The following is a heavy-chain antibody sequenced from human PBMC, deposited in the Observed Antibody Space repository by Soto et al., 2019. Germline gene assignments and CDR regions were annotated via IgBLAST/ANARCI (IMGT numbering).Heavy chain of an antibody. Sequence: QVQLQESGPGLVTPSQTLSLTCTVSGGPIGSGGYYWSWIRQHPGKGLEWLGYIYYTGTTHYNPSLNSRVTISIDTSKSQFSLRLTSETVADTAIYYCARVDRYYYYGMDVWGQGTMVTVSS. CDR1: GGPIGSGGYY. J-gene: IGHJ6*02. V-gene: IGHV4-31*03. CDR2: IYYTGTT. CDR3: ARVDRYYYYGMDV. D-gene: IGHD3-9*01.